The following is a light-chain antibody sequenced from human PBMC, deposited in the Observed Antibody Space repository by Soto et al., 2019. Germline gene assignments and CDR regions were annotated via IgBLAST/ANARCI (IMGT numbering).Light chain of an antibody. V-gene: IGKV3-20*01. J-gene: IGKJ1*01. CDR2: GAS. Sequence: EIVFTKSPGTLSLSPGERATLSCRASQSVISTYLAWYQQKPGQAPRLLIYGASSRATGIPDRFSGSGSGTDFTLTISRLEPEDAAAYHCQQYSSSTWTFGQGTKVDI. CDR3: QQYSSSTWT. CDR1: QSVISTY.